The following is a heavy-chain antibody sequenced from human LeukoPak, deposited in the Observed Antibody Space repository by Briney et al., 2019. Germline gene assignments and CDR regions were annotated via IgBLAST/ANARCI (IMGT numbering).Heavy chain of an antibody. D-gene: IGHD2-2*01. CDR3: ARLAHLGYCSSTSCPPPQTYYMDV. Sequence: SETLSLTCTVSGGSISSYYWSWIRQPPGKGLEWIGYIYYSGSTNYNPSLKSRVTISVDTSKNPFSLKLSSVTAADTAVYYCARLAHLGYCSSTSCPPPQTYYMDVWGKGTTVTVSS. V-gene: IGHV4-59*01. J-gene: IGHJ6*03. CDR1: GGSISSYY. CDR2: IYYSGST.